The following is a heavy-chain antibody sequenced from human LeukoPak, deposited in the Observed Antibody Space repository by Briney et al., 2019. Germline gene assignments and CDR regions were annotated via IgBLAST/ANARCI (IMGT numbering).Heavy chain of an antibody. CDR1: GGSFSSYY. Sequence: PSETLSLTCAVYGGSFSSYYWSWIRQPPGKGLEWIGYIYYSGSTNYNPSLKSRVTISVDTSKNQFSLKLSSVTAADTAVYYCARATYDILTGYYWFDPWGQGTLVTVSS. CDR2: IYYSGST. D-gene: IGHD3-9*01. J-gene: IGHJ5*02. CDR3: ARATYDILTGYYWFDP. V-gene: IGHV4-59*01.